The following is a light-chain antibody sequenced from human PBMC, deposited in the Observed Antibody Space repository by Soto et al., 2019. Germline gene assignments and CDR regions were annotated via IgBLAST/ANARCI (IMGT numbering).Light chain of an antibody. J-gene: IGKJ4*01. CDR1: RDITDY. V-gene: IGKV1-33*01. Sequence: DTQMTQSPSSLSASVGDRVTITCQASRDITDYLNWYQQKPGKAPKLLIYDASNLETVVPSRFSGSGSGTDFTLTITSLQPEDIATYYCQQFDNVPLTFGGGTKVEIK. CDR2: DAS. CDR3: QQFDNVPLT.